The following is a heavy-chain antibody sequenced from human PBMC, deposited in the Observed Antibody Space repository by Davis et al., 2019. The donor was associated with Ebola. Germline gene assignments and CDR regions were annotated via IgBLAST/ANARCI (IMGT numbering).Heavy chain of an antibody. J-gene: IGHJ2*01. V-gene: IGHV4-4*07. D-gene: IGHD3-3*01. CDR3: ARDLYDFWSGYHVGYFDL. CDR1: GGSISSYY. CDR2: IYTSGRT. Sequence: PSETLSLTCTVSGGSISSYYWSWIRQPAGKGLEWIGRIYTSGRTNYNPSLKRRVTMSVDTSKNQFSLKLSSVTAADPAVYYCARDLYDFWSGYHVGYFDLWGRGTLVTVSS.